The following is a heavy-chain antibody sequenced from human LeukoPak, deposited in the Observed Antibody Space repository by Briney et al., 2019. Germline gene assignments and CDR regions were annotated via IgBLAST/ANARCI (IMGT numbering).Heavy chain of an antibody. J-gene: IGHJ4*02. CDR2: ISSSGSTI. V-gene: IGHV3-48*03. Sequence: GGSLSLSCAVSGFPFSSYERNWIRQAPGKGLERVSLISSSGSTIYYADSVKGRFTISRDNAKNSLYLQMNSLRAEDTAVYYCARLFSTAHYWGQGALVTVSS. CDR3: ARLFSTAHY. CDR1: GFPFSSYE. D-gene: IGHD2-21*01.